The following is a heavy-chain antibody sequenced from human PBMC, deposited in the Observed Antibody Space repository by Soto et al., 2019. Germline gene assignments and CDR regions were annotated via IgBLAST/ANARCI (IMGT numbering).Heavy chain of an antibody. CDR1: GGSISNAAYS. Sequence: SETLSLTCTVSGGSISNAAYSWSWIRQPPGKGLEWIGYIYPSGMPFYNPSLRSRVTISIDRSNNQFSLNLKSVTAADTAVYYCARERGGYGLFDSWGQGTLVTVSS. D-gene: IGHD5-18*01. J-gene: IGHJ4*02. CDR2: IYPSGMP. V-gene: IGHV4-30-2*01. CDR3: ARERGGYGLFDS.